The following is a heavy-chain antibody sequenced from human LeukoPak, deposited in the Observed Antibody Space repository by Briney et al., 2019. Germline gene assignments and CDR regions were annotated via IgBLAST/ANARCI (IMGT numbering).Heavy chain of an antibody. CDR2: ISRSISTI. D-gene: IGHD2-15*01. J-gene: IGHJ4*02. CDR3: ARAIRGGVVVAATPKGVDY. CDR1: GFTFSDYY. Sequence: PGGSLRLSRAASGFTFSDYYMAWIRQAPGKGLEWVSYISRSISTIYYADSMKGRFTISRDNAKNSLYLQMNSLRAEDTAVYYCARAIRGGVVVAATPKGVDYWGQGTLVTVSS. V-gene: IGHV3-11*01.